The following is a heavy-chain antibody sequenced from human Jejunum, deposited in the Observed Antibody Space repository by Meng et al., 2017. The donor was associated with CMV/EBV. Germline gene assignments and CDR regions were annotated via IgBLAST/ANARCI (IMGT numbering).Heavy chain of an antibody. J-gene: IGHJ4*02. Sequence: LMCRNDALSWVSQATGKGLEWVSTISVSGGSTYYADSVKGRFTVVRDNSKSTLYLQMNSLRAEDTAVYYCAKGIYYYDSSGYRLFDSWGQGTLVTVSS. CDR3: AKGIYYYDSSGYRLFDS. CDR2: ISVSGGST. CDR1: LMCRNDA. V-gene: IGHV3-23*01. D-gene: IGHD3-22*01.